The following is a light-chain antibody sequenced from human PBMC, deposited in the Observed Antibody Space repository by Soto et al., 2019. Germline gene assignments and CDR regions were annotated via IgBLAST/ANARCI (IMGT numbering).Light chain of an antibody. Sequence: DIQMTQSPSTLSASVGDRVTITCRASQSISSWLAWYQQKPGKAPKLLIYDASSLESGVPSRFSGSGSGTEFTLTISSLQPDGFATYYCQQYNSYVWTFGQGTKVEIK. CDR1: QSISSW. CDR2: DAS. V-gene: IGKV1-5*01. J-gene: IGKJ1*01. CDR3: QQYNSYVWT.